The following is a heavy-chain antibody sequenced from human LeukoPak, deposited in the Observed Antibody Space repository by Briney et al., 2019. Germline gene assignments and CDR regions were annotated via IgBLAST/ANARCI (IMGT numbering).Heavy chain of an antibody. CDR1: EFTFSSYW. J-gene: IGHJ4*02. V-gene: IGHV3-74*01. Sequence: GGSLRLSCAASEFTFSSYWMHWVRQAPGKGLVWVSRINSDGSSTSYADSVKGRFTISRDNAKNTLYLQMNSLRAEDTAVYYCARGHRTFGGVIAPDYWGQGTLVTVSS. CDR3: ARGHRTFGGVIAPDY. D-gene: IGHD3-16*02. CDR2: INSDGSST.